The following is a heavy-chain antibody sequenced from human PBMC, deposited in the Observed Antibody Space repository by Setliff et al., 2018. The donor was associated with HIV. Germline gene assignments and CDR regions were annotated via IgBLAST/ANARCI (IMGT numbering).Heavy chain of an antibody. Sequence: PGGSLRLSCAASGLSFSSYVMSWVRQAPGKGLEWVSGISGSGGSTYYADSVTGRFTISRDDSKNTLYLQMNSLRAEDTAVYYCAKDKGQKYADYWGQGTMVTVSS. CDR2: ISGSGGST. D-gene: IGHD3-10*01. V-gene: IGHV3-23*01. J-gene: IGHJ4*02. CDR1: GLSFSSYV. CDR3: AKDKGQKYADY.